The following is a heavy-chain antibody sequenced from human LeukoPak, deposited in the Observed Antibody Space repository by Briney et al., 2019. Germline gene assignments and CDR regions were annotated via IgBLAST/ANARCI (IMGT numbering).Heavy chain of an antibody. Sequence: SETLSLTCTVSGASINSYYWNWIRQPAGKGLEWIGRIYTSGSINYNPSLRSRVTMSVDTSNNQFSLKLSSVTAADTAVYYCASYGDYDGFDYWGQGTLVTVSS. D-gene: IGHD4-17*01. CDR1: GASINSYY. CDR2: IYTSGSI. CDR3: ASYGDYDGFDY. V-gene: IGHV4-4*07. J-gene: IGHJ4*02.